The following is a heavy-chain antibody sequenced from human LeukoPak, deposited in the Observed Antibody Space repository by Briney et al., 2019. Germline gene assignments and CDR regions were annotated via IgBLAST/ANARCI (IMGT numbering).Heavy chain of an antibody. CDR2: IYHSGST. CDR1: GYSISSGYY. Sequence: SETLSLTCTVSGYSISSGYYWGWIRQPPGKGLEWIGSIYHSGSTYYNPSLKSRVTMSVDTSKNQFSLKLSSVTAADTAVYYCARTFGHTILTGYYTWGQGTLVTVSS. J-gene: IGHJ5*02. V-gene: IGHV4-38-2*02. D-gene: IGHD3-9*01. CDR3: ARTFGHTILTGYYT.